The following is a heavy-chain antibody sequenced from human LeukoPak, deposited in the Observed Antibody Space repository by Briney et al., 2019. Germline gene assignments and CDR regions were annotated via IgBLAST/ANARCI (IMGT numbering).Heavy chain of an antibody. V-gene: IGHV1-69*13. J-gene: IGHJ3*02. CDR2: IIPIFGTA. Sequence: PWASVKVSCKASGGTFSSYAISWVRQAPGQGLEWMGGIIPIFGTANYAQKFQGRVTITADESTSTAYMELSSLRSEDTAVYYCARDFLAYCGGDCYPDAFDIWGQGTMVTVSS. CDR3: ARDFLAYCGGDCYPDAFDI. CDR1: GGTFSSYA. D-gene: IGHD2-21*02.